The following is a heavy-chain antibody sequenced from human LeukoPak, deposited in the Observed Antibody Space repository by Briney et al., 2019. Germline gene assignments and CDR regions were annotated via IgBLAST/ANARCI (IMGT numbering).Heavy chain of an antibody. D-gene: IGHD6-13*01. CDR3: ARDSNDPGRPFDY. CDR2: IYTSGST. Sequence: SETLSLTCAVYGGSFSGYYWSWIRQPPGKGLEWIGRIYTSGSTNYNPSLKSRVTMSVDTSKNQFSLKLSSVTAADTAVYYCARDSNDPGRPFDYWGQGTLVTVPS. CDR1: GGSFSGYY. J-gene: IGHJ4*02. V-gene: IGHV4-59*10.